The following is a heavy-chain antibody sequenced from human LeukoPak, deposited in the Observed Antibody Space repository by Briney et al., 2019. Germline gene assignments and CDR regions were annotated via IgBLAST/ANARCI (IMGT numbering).Heavy chain of an antibody. CDR2: IYTSGST. CDR1: GGSLSSGSYY. V-gene: IGHV4-61*02. J-gene: IGHJ4*02. Sequence: PSETLSLTCTVSGGSLSSGSYYWSWIRQPAGKGLEWIVRIYTSGSTNYNPSLKSRVTISVDTSKNQFSLKLSSVTAADTAVYYCARDREYYDSSGYSDYWGQGTLVTVSS. D-gene: IGHD3-22*01. CDR3: ARDREYYDSSGYSDY.